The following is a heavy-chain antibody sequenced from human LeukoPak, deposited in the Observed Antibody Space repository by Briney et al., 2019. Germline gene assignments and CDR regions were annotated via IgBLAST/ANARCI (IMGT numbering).Heavy chain of an antibody. CDR1: GDSISGNTYY. V-gene: IGHV4-39*01. Sequence: SETLSLTCTVSGDSISGNTYYWGWIRQPPGKGLEWIATIYYSGSAYYNPSLKSRVNVYVDTSNNQFSLKLSSVTAADTAVYYCARVWRVSYNWFDPWGQGTLVTVSS. D-gene: IGHD3-3*01. CDR3: ARVWRVSYNWFDP. J-gene: IGHJ5*02. CDR2: IYYSGSA.